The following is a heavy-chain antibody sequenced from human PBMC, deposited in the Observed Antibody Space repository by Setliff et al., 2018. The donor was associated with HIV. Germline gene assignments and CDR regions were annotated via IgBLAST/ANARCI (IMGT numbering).Heavy chain of an antibody. CDR1: RGSISSTTYF. J-gene: IGHJ4*02. CDR2: IFYTGST. CDR3: ARGGDGYNPGGGTFDH. Sequence: SETLSLTCTVSRGSISSTTYFWGWIRQPPGKGLEWIGNIFYTGSTYYNPSLKSRVTISLDTSNRQFSLKLSSVTAADTAVYYCARGGDGYNPGGGTFDHWGQGTLVTVSS. V-gene: IGHV4-39*07. D-gene: IGHD1-1*01.